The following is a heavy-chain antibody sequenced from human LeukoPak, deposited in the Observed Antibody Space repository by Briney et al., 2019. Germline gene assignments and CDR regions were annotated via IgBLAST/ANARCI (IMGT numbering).Heavy chain of an antibody. Sequence: SETLSLTCTVSGGSISSGGYYWSWIRQHPGKGLEWIGYIYYSGSTYYNPSLKSRVTISVDTSKNQFSLKLSSVTAADTAVYYCARDSSGSYSPAFFDYWGQGTLVTVSS. CDR2: IYYSGST. J-gene: IGHJ4*02. D-gene: IGHD3-10*01. V-gene: IGHV4-30-4*08. CDR3: ARDSSGSYSPAFFDY. CDR1: GGSISSGGYY.